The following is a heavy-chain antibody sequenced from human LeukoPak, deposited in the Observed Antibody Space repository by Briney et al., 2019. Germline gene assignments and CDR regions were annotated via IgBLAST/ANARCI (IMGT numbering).Heavy chain of an antibody. CDR2: INLDGSEI. J-gene: IGHJ4*02. D-gene: IGHD3-22*01. V-gene: IGHV3-7*03. Sequence: GGSLRLSCEASGFVFGHSWMSWVRQAPGKGLKWVANINLDGSEINYLDSLTGRLTISRDNAKDSLYLQMNGLRVEDTAVYFCVRDRGYSTFDYWGQGTLVTVSS. CDR3: VRDRGYSTFDY. CDR1: GFVFGHSW.